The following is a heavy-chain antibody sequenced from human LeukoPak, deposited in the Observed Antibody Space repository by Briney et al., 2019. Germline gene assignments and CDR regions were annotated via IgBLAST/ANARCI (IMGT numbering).Heavy chain of an antibody. Sequence: TSETLSLTCTVSGGSISGFYWSWIRQPPGKGLEYIGYLSYSDTTTYNPSLKSRVTISVDTSKNQFSLKLTSVTAADTAVYYCARDKGLPQAFDIWGQGTMVTVSS. V-gene: IGHV4-59*01. CDR3: ARDKGLPQAFDI. CDR2: LSYSDTT. J-gene: IGHJ3*02. CDR1: GGSISGFY. D-gene: IGHD5/OR15-5a*01.